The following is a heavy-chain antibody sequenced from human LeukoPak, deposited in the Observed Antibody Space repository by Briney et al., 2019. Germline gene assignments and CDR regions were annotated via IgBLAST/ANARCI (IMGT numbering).Heavy chain of an antibody. CDR2: IYYSGGDT. CDR1: GFSFSTYA. CDR3: AKDQGQAIVPRRFDY. Sequence: GSLRLSCVASGFSFSTYAMSWVRQAPGKGLEWVSTIYYSGGDTYSADSVKGRFTISRDNSRNTLYLQMNSLRAEDTAVYYCAKDQGQAIVPRRFDYWGQGTLVTVSP. V-gene: IGHV3-23*01. D-gene: IGHD6-6*01. J-gene: IGHJ4*02.